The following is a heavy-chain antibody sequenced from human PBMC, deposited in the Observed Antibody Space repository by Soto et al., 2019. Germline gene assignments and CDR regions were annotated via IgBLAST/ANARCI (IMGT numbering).Heavy chain of an antibody. CDR3: ARDHPYSSSSRGFDP. J-gene: IGHJ5*02. V-gene: IGHV1-2*04. CDR1: GYTFTGYY. CDR2: INPNSGGT. D-gene: IGHD6-6*01. Sequence: GASVKVSCKASGYTFTGYYMHWVRQAPGQGLEWMGWINPNSGGTNYAQKFQGWVTMTRDTSISTAYMELSRLRSDDTAVYYCARDHPYSSSSRGFDPWGQGTLVTVSS.